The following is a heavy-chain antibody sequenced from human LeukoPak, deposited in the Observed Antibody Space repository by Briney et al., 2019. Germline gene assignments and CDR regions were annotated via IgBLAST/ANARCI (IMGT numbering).Heavy chain of an antibody. J-gene: IGHJ4*02. Sequence: PGGSLRLSCAASGFPFSDYVMHWVRQAPGKGLEWVSVIRYDGNNKYYADSVKGRFTISRDNSKNTLYLQMNSLESEDTAVYYCARVEASGYDYGAFDYWGQGTLVTVS. CDR1: GFPFSDYV. D-gene: IGHD5-12*01. CDR3: ARVEASGYDYGAFDY. CDR2: IRYDGNNK. V-gene: IGHV3-30*02.